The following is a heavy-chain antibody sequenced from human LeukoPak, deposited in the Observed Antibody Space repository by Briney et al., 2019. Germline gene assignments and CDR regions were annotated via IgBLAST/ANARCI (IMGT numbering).Heavy chain of an antibody. CDR2: IYYSGST. CDR1: GGSISSGSYY. J-gene: IGHJ6*03. V-gene: IGHV4-39*07. CDR3: ARSAGYGDIYYYYMDV. Sequence: SETLSLTCTVSGGSISSGSYYWSWIRQPAGKGLEWIGSIYYSGSTYYNPSLKSRVTISVDTSKNQFSLKLSSVTAADTAVYYCARSAGYGDIYYYYMDVWGKGTTVTVSS. D-gene: IGHD4-17*01.